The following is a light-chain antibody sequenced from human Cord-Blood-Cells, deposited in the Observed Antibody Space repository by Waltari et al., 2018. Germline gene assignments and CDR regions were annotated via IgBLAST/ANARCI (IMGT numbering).Light chain of an antibody. J-gene: IGLJ3*02. CDR2: EVS. V-gene: IGLV2-23*02. CDR1: SSDVGSYNL. Sequence: QSALTQPASVSGSPGQSITISCTGTSSDVGSYNLVSWYQQHPGKAPKLMIYEVSKRPSWVSNRFSGSKSCNTTSLTISGLQAEDVADYYCCSYAGSSTFVFGGGTKLTVL. CDR3: CSYAGSSTFV.